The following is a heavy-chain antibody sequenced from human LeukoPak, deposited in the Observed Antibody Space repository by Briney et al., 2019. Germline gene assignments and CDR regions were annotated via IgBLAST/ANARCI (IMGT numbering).Heavy chain of an antibody. D-gene: IGHD6-19*01. CDR3: AREGGGAVAGRVEVDY. CDR1: GYSISSGYY. J-gene: IGHJ4*02. V-gene: IGHV4-38-2*02. CDR2: IYHSGST. Sequence: SETLSLTCTVSGYSISSGYYWGWIRQPPGKGLEWIGSIYHSGSTYYNPSLKSRVTISVDTSKNQFSLKLSSVTAADTAVYYCAREGGGAVAGRVEVDYWGQGTLVTVSS.